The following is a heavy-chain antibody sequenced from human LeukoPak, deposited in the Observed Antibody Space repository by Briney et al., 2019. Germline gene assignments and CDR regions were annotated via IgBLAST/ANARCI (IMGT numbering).Heavy chain of an antibody. J-gene: IGHJ4*02. D-gene: IGHD3-10*01. CDR1: GVTFSNYA. V-gene: IGHV3-30*03. CDR3: VREGTYFFASGSFQGYYFDN. CDR2: ISNDGTDK. Sequence: PGGSLRLSCGAPGVTFSNYAMHWVRQSPGKGLEWVAVISNDGTDKHHADSVKGRFTVSRDNSNHTVYLEMDRLRVEDTAIYYCVREGTYFFASGSFQGYYFDNWGQGTLVTVSS.